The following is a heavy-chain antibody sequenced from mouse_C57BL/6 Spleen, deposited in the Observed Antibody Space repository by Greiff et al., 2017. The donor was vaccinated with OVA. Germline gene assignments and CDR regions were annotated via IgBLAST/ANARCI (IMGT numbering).Heavy chain of an antibody. J-gene: IGHJ4*01. CDR3: ERKLNSYAMDY. V-gene: IGHV5-17*01. Sequence: EVNVVESGAGLVKPGGSLKLSCAASGFTFSDYGMHWVRQAPEKGLEWVAYISSGSSTIYYADTVKGRFTISRDNAKNTLFLQMTSLRSEDTAMYYGERKLNSYAMDYWGQGTSATVSS. D-gene: IGHD1-1*01. CDR1: GFTFSDYG. CDR2: ISSGSSTI.